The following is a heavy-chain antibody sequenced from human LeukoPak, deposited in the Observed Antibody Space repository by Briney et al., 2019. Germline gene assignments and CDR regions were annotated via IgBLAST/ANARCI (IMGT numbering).Heavy chain of an antibody. CDR2: ISSSSSYI. CDR1: GFTFSSYS. D-gene: IGHD2-2*02. CDR3: ARSHYCSSTSCYSHMDV. J-gene: IGHJ6*03. V-gene: IGHV3-21*04. Sequence: GGSLRLSCAASGFTFSSYSMNWVRQAPGKGLEWVSSISSSSSYIYYADSVKGRFTISRDNSKNTLYLQMNSLRAEDTAVYYCARSHYCSSTSCYSHMDVWGKGTTVTVSS.